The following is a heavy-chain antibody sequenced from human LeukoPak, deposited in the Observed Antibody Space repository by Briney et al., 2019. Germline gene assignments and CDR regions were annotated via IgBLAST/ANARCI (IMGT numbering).Heavy chain of an antibody. CDR1: GFTFSSHA. Sequence: GGSLRLSCTASGFTFSSHAMTWVRQSAGKGLQWVSSITGSGSGAYYADSVKGRVTISGDNSKNTLFLHMDSLRVEDTAMYYCAKVRGDHAHLQDDFDFWGQGTLVTVSS. J-gene: IGHJ4*02. CDR2: ITGSGSGA. V-gene: IGHV3-23*01. D-gene: IGHD2-21*02. CDR3: AKVRGDHAHLQDDFDF.